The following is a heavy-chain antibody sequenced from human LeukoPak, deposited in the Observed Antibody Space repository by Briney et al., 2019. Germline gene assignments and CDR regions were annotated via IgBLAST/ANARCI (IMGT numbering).Heavy chain of an antibody. CDR2: IYSGGST. V-gene: IGHV3-53*01. J-gene: IGHJ4*02. Sequence: ETLSLTCVVSGGSFSGYYWSWVRQPPGKGLEWVSVIYSGGSTYYADSVKGQFTISRDNAKNTLYLQMNSLRVEDTAVYYCAKSGERRRPYYFDYWGQGTLVTVSS. CDR3: AKSGERRRPYYFDY. CDR1: GGSFSGYY. D-gene: IGHD3-10*01.